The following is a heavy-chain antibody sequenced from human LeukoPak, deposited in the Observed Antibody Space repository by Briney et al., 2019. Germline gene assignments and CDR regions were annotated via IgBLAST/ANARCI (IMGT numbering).Heavy chain of an antibody. CDR3: ARGYDILTGYYLFDY. CDR2: ISSSSSYI. Sequence: GGSLRLSCAASGFTFSSYSMNWVRQAPGKGLEWVSSISSSSSYIYYADSVKGRFTISRDNAKNSLYLQMNSLRAEDTAVYYCARGYDILTGYYLFDYWGQGTLVTVSS. V-gene: IGHV3-21*01. D-gene: IGHD3-9*01. CDR1: GFTFSSYS. J-gene: IGHJ4*02.